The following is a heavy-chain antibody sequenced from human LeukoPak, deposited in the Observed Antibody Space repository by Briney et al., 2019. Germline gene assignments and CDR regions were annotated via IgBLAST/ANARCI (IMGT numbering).Heavy chain of an antibody. CDR2: LYIGGNT. CDR3: ARGRWEGGSFVMGFDY. J-gene: IGHJ4*01. D-gene: IGHD2-15*01. V-gene: IGHV3-53*01. Sequence: GGSLRLSCVASGLSVNSNYMPWVRQAPGKGLEWVSVLYIGGNTYYGDYVKGRFTISRDNSRNTLDLQMHSLRVDDKAVYYCARGRWEGGSFVMGFDY. CDR1: GLSVNSNY.